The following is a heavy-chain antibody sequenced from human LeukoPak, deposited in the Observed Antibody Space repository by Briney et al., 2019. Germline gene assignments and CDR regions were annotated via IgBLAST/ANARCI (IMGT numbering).Heavy chain of an antibody. V-gene: IGHV3-21*01. Sequence: GGSLPLSCVASGFTFRSYSMNGVRQAPGKGVEGISYISSSRHYIFDADSVKGRFTISRDNAKNSLYLQMGSLRAEDMAVDYGARVENLHWYFDLWGRGTLVTVSS. CDR2: ISSSRHYI. D-gene: IGHD5-24*01. CDR3: ARVENLHWYFDL. J-gene: IGHJ2*01. CDR1: GFTFRSYS.